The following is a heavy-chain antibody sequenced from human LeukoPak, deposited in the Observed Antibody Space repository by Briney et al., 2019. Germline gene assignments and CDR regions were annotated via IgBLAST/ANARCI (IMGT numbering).Heavy chain of an antibody. J-gene: IGHJ4*02. D-gene: IGHD3-10*01. V-gene: IGHV4-39*01. Sequence: PSETLSLICTVSGGSISSSSYYWGWIRQPPGKGLGWIGSIYYSGTTYYNPSLKSRVTISVDTSKNQLSLKLSSVTAADTAVYYCARGDYYYGSGSLAYFDSWGQGTLVTVSS. CDR3: ARGDYYYGSGSLAYFDS. CDR2: IYYSGTT. CDR1: GGSISSSSYY.